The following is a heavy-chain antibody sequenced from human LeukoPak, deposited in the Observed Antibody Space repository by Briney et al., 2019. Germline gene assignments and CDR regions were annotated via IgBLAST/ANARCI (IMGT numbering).Heavy chain of an antibody. V-gene: IGHV3-48*03. Sequence: GGSLRLSCAASGFTFSSYEMNWVRQAPGKGLEWVSYISSSGSTIYYADSVKGRFTISRDNAKNSLYLQMNSLRAEDTALYYCAKGNYYDSSGYYYDLGGFDYWGQGTLVTVSS. CDR2: ISSSGSTI. CDR3: AKGNYYDSSGYYYDLGGFDY. D-gene: IGHD3-22*01. CDR1: GFTFSSYE. J-gene: IGHJ4*02.